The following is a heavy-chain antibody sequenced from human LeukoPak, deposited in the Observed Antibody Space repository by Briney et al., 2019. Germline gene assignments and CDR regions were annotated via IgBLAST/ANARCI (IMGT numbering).Heavy chain of an antibody. CDR2: INHSGST. V-gene: IGHV4-34*01. D-gene: IGHD2-8*01. J-gene: IGHJ4*02. Sequence: SETLSLTCAVYGGSFSGYYWSWIRQPPGKGLEWIGEINHSGSTNYNPSLKSRVTISVDTSKNQFSLKLSSVAAADTAVYYCARVFSYCTNGVCRDFGYWGQGTLVTVSS. CDR3: ARVFSYCTNGVCRDFGY. CDR1: GGSFSGYY.